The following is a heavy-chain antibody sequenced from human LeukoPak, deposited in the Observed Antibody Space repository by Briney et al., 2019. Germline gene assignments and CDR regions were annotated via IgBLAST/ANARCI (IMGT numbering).Heavy chain of an antibody. J-gene: IGHJ6*02. CDR2: IKQDGSEK. D-gene: IGHD6-19*01. Sequence: GGSLRLSCAASGFTFSSYWMSWVRQAPGKGLEWVANIKQDGSEKYYVDSVKGRFTISRDNAKNSLYLQMNSLRAEDTAVYYCARDDSSGWYFVGYYHCGMDVWGQGTTVTVSS. CDR3: ARDDSSGWYFVGYYHCGMDV. V-gene: IGHV3-7*01. CDR1: GFTFSSYW.